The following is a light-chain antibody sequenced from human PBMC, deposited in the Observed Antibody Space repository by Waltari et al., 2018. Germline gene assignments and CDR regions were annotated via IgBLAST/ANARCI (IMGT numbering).Light chain of an antibody. V-gene: IGKV4-1*01. CDR1: QSVLYSSNNKNY. J-gene: IGKJ1*01. CDR2: WAS. Sequence: DIVMTQSPDSLAVSLGEGATISCKSSQSVLYSSNNKNYLAWYQHKPGQPPRLLLYWASTRASGAPDRFTGSGSGTDFTLTISSLQAEDVAVYYCHQYYTTPRTFGQGTKVGIK. CDR3: HQYYTTPRT.